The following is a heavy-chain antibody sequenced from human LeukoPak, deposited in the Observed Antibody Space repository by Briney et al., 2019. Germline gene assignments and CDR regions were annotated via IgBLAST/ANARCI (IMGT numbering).Heavy chain of an antibody. CDR2: INPNNGDT. D-gene: IGHD2-21*02. J-gene: IGHJ5*02. CDR1: GGTFSSYA. CDR3: ARVCGGDCYSVFDP. Sequence: ASVKVSCRASGGTFSSYAISWVRQAPGQGLEWMGWINPNNGDTKFAQRFQGRVTMTRDTSISTGYMELSSLKSDDTAVYYCARVCGGDCYSVFDPWGQGTLVTVSS. V-gene: IGHV1-2*02.